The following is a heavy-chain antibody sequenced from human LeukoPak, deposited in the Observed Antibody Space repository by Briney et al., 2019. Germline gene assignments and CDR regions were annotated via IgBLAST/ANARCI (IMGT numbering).Heavy chain of an antibody. V-gene: IGHV4-34*01. CDR3: ARGPIGPYGGYVP. Sequence: SETLSLTCAVYGGSFSGYYWSWIRQPPGKGLEWIGEINHSGSTNYNPSLKSRVTISVDTSKNQFSLKLSSVTAADTAVYYCARGPIGPYGGYVPWGQGTLVTVSS. CDR1: GGSFSGYY. CDR2: INHSGST. D-gene: IGHD5-12*01. J-gene: IGHJ5*02.